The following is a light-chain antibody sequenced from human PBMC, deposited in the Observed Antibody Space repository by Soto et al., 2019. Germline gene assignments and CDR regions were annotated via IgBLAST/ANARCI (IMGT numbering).Light chain of an antibody. CDR2: AAS. V-gene: IGKV1-39*01. CDR3: QQYGSSPKT. CDR1: QSISSY. Sequence: DIQMTQSPSTLSASVGDRVTTTCRARQSISSYLNWYQQKPGKAPKLLIYAASSLQSGVPSRFSGSGSGTDFTLTISSLQPEDFAVYYCQQYGSSPKTFGQGTKVDIK. J-gene: IGKJ1*01.